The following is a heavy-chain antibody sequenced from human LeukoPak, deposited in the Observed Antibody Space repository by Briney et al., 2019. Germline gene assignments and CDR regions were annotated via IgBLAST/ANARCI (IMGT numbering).Heavy chain of an antibody. J-gene: IGHJ4*02. V-gene: IGHV1-18*01. CDR3: AREGGIVATTAFDY. CDR1: GYTFTRYG. CDR2: ISAYNGNT. D-gene: IGHD5-12*01. Sequence: ASVKVSCKASGYTFTRYGISWVRQAPGQGLEWMAWISAYNGNTNYAQRLQGRVTVTTDTSTSTAYMELRSLTSDDTAIYYCAREGGIVATTAFDYWGQGTLVTVSS.